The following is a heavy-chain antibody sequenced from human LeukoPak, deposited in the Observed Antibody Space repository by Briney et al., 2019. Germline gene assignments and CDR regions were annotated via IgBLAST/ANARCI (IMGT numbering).Heavy chain of an antibody. CDR2: ISGSGGST. Sequence: PGASLRLSCAASRFTFSRYAMSWVRQAPGKGLEWVSVISGSGGSTYYADSVKGRLTISRDNSKNTLYLQMNSLRTEDTAVYYCANPNGGYSYGWYYWGQGTLVTVSS. CDR3: ANPNGGYSYGWYY. CDR1: RFTFSRYA. D-gene: IGHD5-18*01. J-gene: IGHJ4*02. V-gene: IGHV3-23*01.